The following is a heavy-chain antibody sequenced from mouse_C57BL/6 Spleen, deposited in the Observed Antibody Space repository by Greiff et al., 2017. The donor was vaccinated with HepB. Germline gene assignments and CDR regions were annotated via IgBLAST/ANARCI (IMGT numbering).Heavy chain of an antibody. CDR2: INPNNGGT. V-gene: IGHV1-18*01. Sequence: EVQLQQSGPELVKPGASVKIPCKASGYTFTDYNMDWVKQSHGKSLGWIGDINPNNGGTIYNQKFKGKATLTVDKSSSTAYMELRSLTSEDTAVYYCARRDDGYSAWFAYWGQGTLVTVSA. J-gene: IGHJ3*01. CDR3: ARRDDGYSAWFAY. CDR1: GYTFTDYN. D-gene: IGHD2-3*01.